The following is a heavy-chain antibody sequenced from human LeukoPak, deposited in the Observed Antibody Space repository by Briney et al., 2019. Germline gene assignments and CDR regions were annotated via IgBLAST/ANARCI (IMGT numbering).Heavy chain of an antibody. CDR2: IYPGDSDT. CDR1: GYSFTSYW. V-gene: IGHV5-51*01. J-gene: IGHJ3*02. Sequence: GEFLKISCKGSGYSFTSYWIGWVRQMPGKGLEWMGIIYPGDSDTRYSPSFQGQVTISADKSISTAYLQWSSLKASDTAMYYCARVPATVTTVGAFDIWGQGTMVTVSS. D-gene: IGHD4-17*01. CDR3: ARVPATVTTVGAFDI.